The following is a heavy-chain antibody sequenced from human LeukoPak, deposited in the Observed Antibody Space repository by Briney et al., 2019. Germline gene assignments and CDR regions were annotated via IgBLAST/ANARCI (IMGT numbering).Heavy chain of an antibody. CDR3: AREATNYFDY. J-gene: IGHJ4*02. D-gene: IGHD5-24*01. CDR1: GFTVSSNY. V-gene: IGHV3-53*01. Sequence: GGSLRLSCAASGFTVSSNYMSWVRQAPGKGLEWVSVIYSGGSTYYADSVKGRFTISRDNSKNTLYLQMNSLRAEDTAVYCCAREATNYFDYWGQGTLVTVSS. CDR2: IYSGGST.